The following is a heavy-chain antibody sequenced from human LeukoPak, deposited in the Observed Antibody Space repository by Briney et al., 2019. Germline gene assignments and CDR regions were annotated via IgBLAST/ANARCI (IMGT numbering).Heavy chain of an antibody. D-gene: IGHD6-19*01. Sequence: ASVKVSCKASGYTFTGYYMHWVRQAPGQGLEWMGWINPNSGGTNYAQKFQGRVTMTRDTSISTAYMELSRLRSDDTAVYYCARETFKGIAVAEGNWFDPWGQGTLVTVSS. CDR2: INPNSGGT. V-gene: IGHV1-2*02. CDR1: GYTFTGYY. J-gene: IGHJ5*02. CDR3: ARETFKGIAVAEGNWFDP.